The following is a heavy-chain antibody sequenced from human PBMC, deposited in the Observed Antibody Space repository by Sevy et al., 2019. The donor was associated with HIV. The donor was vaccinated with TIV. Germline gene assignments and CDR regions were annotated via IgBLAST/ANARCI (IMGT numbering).Heavy chain of an antibody. Sequence: GGSLRLSCAASGFTFSSYAMHWVRQAPGKGLEWVAVISYDGSNKYYADSVKGRFTISRDNSKNTLYLQMNSLRAEDTAVYYCARDEAGTKYYYYYYGMDVWGQGTTVTVSS. CDR3: ARDEAGTKYYYYYYGMDV. CDR1: GFTFSSYA. J-gene: IGHJ6*02. V-gene: IGHV3-30*04. CDR2: ISYDGSNK. D-gene: IGHD6-19*01.